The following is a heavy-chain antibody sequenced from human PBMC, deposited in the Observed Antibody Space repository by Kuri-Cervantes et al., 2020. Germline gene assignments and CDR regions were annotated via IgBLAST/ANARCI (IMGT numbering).Heavy chain of an antibody. J-gene: IGHJ4*02. V-gene: IGHV1-69*06. CDR2: IIPIFGTA. D-gene: IGHD5-18*01. CDR1: GYTFTSYG. Sequence: SVKVSCKASGYTFTSYGISWVRQAPRQGLEWMGGIIPIFGTANYAQKFQGRVTMTEDTSTDTAYMELSSLRSEGTAVYYCATDAGYSYGFDYWGQGTLVTVSS. CDR3: ATDAGYSYGFDY.